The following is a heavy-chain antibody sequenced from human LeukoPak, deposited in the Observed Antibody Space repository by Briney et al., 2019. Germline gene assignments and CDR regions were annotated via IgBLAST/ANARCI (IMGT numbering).Heavy chain of an antibody. D-gene: IGHD3-10*01. Sequence: SETLSLTCTVSGGSISGDYGSWSREPAGRGREWSGRIYTRGGANYNPSPKSRVTMSVDPSKNQFSLTLSSVPAADTAVYYCARDFRYYYGSGMGMDVWGQGTTVTVPS. CDR1: GGSISGDY. V-gene: IGHV4-4*07. J-gene: IGHJ6*02. CDR3: ARDFRYYYGSGMGMDV. CDR2: IYTRGGA.